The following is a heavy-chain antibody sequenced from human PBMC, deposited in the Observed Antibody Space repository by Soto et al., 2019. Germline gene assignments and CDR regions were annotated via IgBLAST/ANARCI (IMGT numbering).Heavy chain of an antibody. V-gene: IGHV3-30*04. CDR1: GFTFSSYA. J-gene: IGHJ5*02. D-gene: IGHD3-16*01. CDR3: AKDLYYYDFSLDDS. CDR2: VSYGGSIE. Sequence: EHLVESGGGVVQPGRSLRLSCTGSGFTFSSYAMHWVRLAPGKGLEWVAVVSYGGSIENYADSVRGRFTISRHNSKNTVVLQLNSLRVEDTAVYYCAKDLYYYDFSLDDSWGQGTLVTVSS.